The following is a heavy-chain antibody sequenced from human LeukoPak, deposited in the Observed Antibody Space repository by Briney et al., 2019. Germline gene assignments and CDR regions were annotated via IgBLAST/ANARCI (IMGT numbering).Heavy chain of an antibody. CDR1: GGTFSSYA. J-gene: IGHJ6*03. CDR2: IIPIFGTA. Sequence: ASVKVSCKASGGTFSSYAISWVRQAPGQGLEWMGGIIPIFGTANYTQKFQGRVTITADESTSTAYMELSSLRSEGTAVYYCARDRLGGRGYYYYMDVWGKGTTVTVSS. CDR3: ARDRLGGRGYYYYMDV. D-gene: IGHD3-10*01. V-gene: IGHV1-69*13.